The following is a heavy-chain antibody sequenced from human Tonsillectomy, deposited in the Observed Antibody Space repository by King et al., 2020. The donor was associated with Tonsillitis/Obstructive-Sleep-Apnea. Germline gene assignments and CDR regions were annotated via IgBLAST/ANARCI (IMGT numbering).Heavy chain of an antibody. CDR1: GGSFSDYY. D-gene: IGHD3-3*01. Sequence: VQLQQWGAGLLKPSETLSLTCAVYGGSFSDYYWSWIRQPPGKGLEWIGEINHSRSTNYNPSLKSRVTISVDTSKNQYSLKLSSVAAAATAVYYCAAAVFGVVFNYYYYYMDVWGKGTTVTVSS. J-gene: IGHJ6*03. CDR3: AAAVFGVVFNYYYYYMDV. CDR2: INHSRST. V-gene: IGHV4-34*01.